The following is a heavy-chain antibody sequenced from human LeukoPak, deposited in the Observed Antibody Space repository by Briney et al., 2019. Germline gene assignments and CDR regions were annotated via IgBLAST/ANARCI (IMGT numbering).Heavy chain of an antibody. V-gene: IGHV1-46*01. D-gene: IGHD5-18*01. CDR2: INPSGGST. J-gene: IGHJ4*02. Sequence: ASVKLSCKASGYTFTSYLMHWVRQAPGQGLEWMGIINPSGGSTTYAQKFQGRVTMTRDTSTSTVHMALSSLRSEDTAVYYCARKIGYSYGSDYWGQGTLVTVSS. CDR3: ARKIGYSYGSDY. CDR1: GYTFTSYL.